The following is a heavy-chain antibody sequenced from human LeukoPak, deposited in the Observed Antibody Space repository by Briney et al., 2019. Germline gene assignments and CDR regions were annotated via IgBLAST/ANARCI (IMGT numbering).Heavy chain of an antibody. CDR3: ARVYSSGWPFDY. Sequence: GASVKVSCKASGYIFTSYAMHWVRQAPGQRLEWMGWINAGNGNTKYSQKFQGRVTITRDTSASTAYMELSSLRSEDTAVYYCARVYSSGWPFDYWGQGTLVTVSS. D-gene: IGHD6-19*01. CDR2: INAGNGNT. CDR1: GYIFTSYA. V-gene: IGHV1-3*01. J-gene: IGHJ4*02.